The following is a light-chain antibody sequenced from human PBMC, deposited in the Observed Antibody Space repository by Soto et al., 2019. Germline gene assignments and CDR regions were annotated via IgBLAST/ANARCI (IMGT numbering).Light chain of an antibody. J-gene: IGKJ4*01. CDR1: QSVRSRH. CDR2: GAS. CDR3: KKYSSSPLT. V-gene: IGKV3-20*01. Sequence: EVVMTQSPGTMSLSPGARATLSCRSSQSVRSRHLPWYQQMPGQANRLLIYGASNRATGIPDRFSGSGSGTDFTLTKSRLEPEEFAVYSCKKYSSSPLTVGGGNKV.